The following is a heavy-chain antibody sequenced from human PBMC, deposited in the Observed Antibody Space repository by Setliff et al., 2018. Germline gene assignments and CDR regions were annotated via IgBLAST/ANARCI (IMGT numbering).Heavy chain of an antibody. V-gene: IGHV4-38-2*02. CDR1: GYSISSGYY. J-gene: IGHJ4*02. CDR2: IYHSGST. CDR3: ARGYYYGSGGSFHNAPFDY. Sequence: PSETLSLTCTVSGYSISSGYYWGWIRQPPGKGLEWIGSIYHSGSTYYNPSLKSRVTISVDTSKNQFSLKLSSVTAADTAVYYCARGYYYGSGGSFHNAPFDYWGQGMLVTVSS. D-gene: IGHD3-10*01.